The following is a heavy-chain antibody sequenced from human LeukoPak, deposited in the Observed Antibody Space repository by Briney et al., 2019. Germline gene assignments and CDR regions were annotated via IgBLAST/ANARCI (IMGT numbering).Heavy chain of an antibody. CDR3: ARHPGKYSSSWYYFDY. V-gene: IGHV4-39*01. Sequence: KPSETLSLTCTVSGGSISSSSYYWGWIRQPPGKGLEWIGSIYYSGSTYYNPSLKSRVTISVDTSKNQFSLKLSSVTAADTAVYYCARHPGKYSSSWYYFDYWGQGTLVTVSS. CDR1: GGSISSSSYY. J-gene: IGHJ4*02. D-gene: IGHD6-13*01. CDR2: IYYSGST.